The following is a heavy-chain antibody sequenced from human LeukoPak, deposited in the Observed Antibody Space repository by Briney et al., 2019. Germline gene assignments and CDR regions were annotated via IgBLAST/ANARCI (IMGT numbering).Heavy chain of an antibody. Sequence: PGGSLRLSRAASGFTFSSYAMSWVRQAPGKGLEWVSAISGSGGSTYYADSVKGRFSICRDNSKNTLYLQMNSLRAEDTAVYYCAKGGSSGYYAPFDYWGQGTLVTVSS. CDR3: AKGGSSGYYAPFDY. J-gene: IGHJ4*02. D-gene: IGHD3-22*01. CDR2: ISGSGGST. CDR1: GFTFSSYA. V-gene: IGHV3-23*01.